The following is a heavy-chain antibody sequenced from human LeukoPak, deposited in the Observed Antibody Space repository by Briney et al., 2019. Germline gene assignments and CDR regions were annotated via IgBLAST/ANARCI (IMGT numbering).Heavy chain of an antibody. CDR3: ARRTSNPVGAIDY. CDR2: ISYSGT. V-gene: IGHV4-39*01. Sequence: RSSETLSLTCTVSGGSISISNYYWGWIRHPPGRGLGWIGSISYSGTYYNPSLKSRLTISVDTSKNHFSLNLRSVTAADTAVYYCARRTSNPVGAIDYWGQGTLVTVPS. D-gene: IGHD1-26*01. CDR1: GGSISISNYY. J-gene: IGHJ4*02.